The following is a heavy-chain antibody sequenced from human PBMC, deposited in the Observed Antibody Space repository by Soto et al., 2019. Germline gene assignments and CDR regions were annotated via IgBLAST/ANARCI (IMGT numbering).Heavy chain of an antibody. J-gene: IGHJ4*02. CDR3: ARAITKVRGVIVGYFDY. CDR1: GYTFTTYY. Sequence: GASVKVSCKAFGYTFTTYYMHWVRQAPGQGLEWMGIINPSGGSTSYAQKVQGRVTTTRDTSTSTVYMELSSLRSEDTAVYYCARAITKVRGVIVGYFDYCGQGTLAIGSS. V-gene: IGHV1-46*03. D-gene: IGHD3-10*01. CDR2: INPSGGST.